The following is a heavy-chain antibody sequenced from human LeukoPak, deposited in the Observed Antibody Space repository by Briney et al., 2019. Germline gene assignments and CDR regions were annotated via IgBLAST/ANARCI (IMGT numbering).Heavy chain of an antibody. V-gene: IGHV1-69*13. CDR3: ARDGDSGSYYTSGFGGH. Sequence: GASVKVSCKASGGTFSSYAISWVRQAPGQGLEWMGGIIPIFGTANYAQKFQGRVTITADESTSTAYMELSSLRSEDTAVYYCARDGDSGSYYTSGFGGHWGQGTLVTVSS. J-gene: IGHJ4*02. CDR1: GGTFSSYA. CDR2: IIPIFGTA. D-gene: IGHD1-26*01.